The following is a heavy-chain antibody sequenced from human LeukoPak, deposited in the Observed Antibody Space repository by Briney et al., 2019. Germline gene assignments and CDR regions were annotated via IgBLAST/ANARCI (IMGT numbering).Heavy chain of an antibody. J-gene: IGHJ4*02. V-gene: IGHV2-5*02. CDR2: IYWDDDN. CDR1: GFSLSTSGVG. CDR3: AHSPMVTRAFDY. D-gene: IGHD4-17*01. Sequence: SGPTLVIPTQTLTLTCTFSGFSLSTSGVGVGWIRQPPGKALEWLALIYWDDDNRYSPSLKSRLTITKDTSKNQVVLTMTNMDTVGTATYYCAHSPMVTRAFDYWGQGTLVTVSS.